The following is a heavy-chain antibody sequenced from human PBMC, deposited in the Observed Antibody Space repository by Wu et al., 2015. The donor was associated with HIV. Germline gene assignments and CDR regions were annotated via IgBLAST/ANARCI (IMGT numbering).Heavy chain of an antibody. Sequence: QVQLVQSGAEMKKPGASVKVSCTASGYTFTDYNVHWVRQVPGQGLQWVGNINANSGRTNYAENFQGRVAMTRDTSVNTVYLELETLTSDDTALYFCARGDRFYAILTGYSKNWFDPWGQGTLVSVSS. CDR1: GYTFTDYN. CDR3: ARGDRFYAILTGYSKNWFDP. J-gene: IGHJ5*02. D-gene: IGHD3-9*01. CDR2: INANSGRT. V-gene: IGHV1-2*02.